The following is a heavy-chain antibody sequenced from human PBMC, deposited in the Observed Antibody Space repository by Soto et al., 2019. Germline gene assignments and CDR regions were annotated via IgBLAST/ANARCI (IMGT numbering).Heavy chain of an antibody. CDR3: ASGGDPDY. CDR2: LQTDGSHP. D-gene: IGHD2-21*02. V-gene: IGHV3-74*01. Sequence: EVQLVESGGGLVQPGGSLRLSCVASGFTFDYYWMHWVRQAPGEGLMWVSRLQTDGSHPDYADSVKGRFTISRDNAKNTLCLQMNNLRSEDTAVYDCASGGDPDYWGQGTLVTVSS. J-gene: IGHJ4*02. CDR1: GFTFDYYW.